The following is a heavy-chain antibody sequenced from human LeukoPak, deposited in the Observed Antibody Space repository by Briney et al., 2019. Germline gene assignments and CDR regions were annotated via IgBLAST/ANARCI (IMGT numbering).Heavy chain of an antibody. CDR1: GFTFSSYV. Sequence: GGSLRLSCAASGFTFSSYVMHWVRQAPGKGLEWVTVIWYDGSNKYYADSVKGRFTISRDNAKNTLYLQMNSLRAEDTAVYYCARGYSGSYRVDYWGQGTLVTVSS. V-gene: IGHV3-33*01. CDR3: ARGYSGSYRVDY. D-gene: IGHD1-26*01. CDR2: IWYDGSNK. J-gene: IGHJ4*02.